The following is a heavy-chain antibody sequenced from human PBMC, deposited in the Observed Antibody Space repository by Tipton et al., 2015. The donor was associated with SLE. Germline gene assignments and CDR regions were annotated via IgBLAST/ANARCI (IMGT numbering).Heavy chain of an antibody. CDR3: ARGFLEWLFDDAFDI. CDR2: IYTSGST. J-gene: IGHJ3*02. Sequence: LRLSCTVSGGSISSGSYYWGWIRQPAGKGLEWIGRIYTSGSTNYNPSLKSRVTISVDTSKNQFSLKLSSVTAADTAVHYCARGFLEWLFDDAFDIWGQGTMVTVSS. CDR1: GGSISSGSYY. D-gene: IGHD3-3*01. V-gene: IGHV4-61*02.